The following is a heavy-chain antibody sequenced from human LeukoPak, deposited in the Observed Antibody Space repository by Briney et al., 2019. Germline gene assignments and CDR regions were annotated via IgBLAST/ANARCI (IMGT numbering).Heavy chain of an antibody. CDR3: AREGNSLNWFDP. J-gene: IGHJ5*02. CDR1: GYSISSGYY. Sequence: SETLSLTCAVSGYSISSGYYWAWMRQPPGKGLEWIGSVYYTGSTHYNTSLKSRVTVSVDPSKNQFSLKLTYVTAADTAVYYCAREGNSLNWFDPWGQGTLVTVSS. D-gene: IGHD5-12*01. CDR2: VYYTGST. V-gene: IGHV4-38-2*02.